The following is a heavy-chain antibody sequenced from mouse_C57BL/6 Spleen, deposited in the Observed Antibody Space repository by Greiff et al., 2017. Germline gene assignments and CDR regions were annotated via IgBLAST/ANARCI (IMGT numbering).Heavy chain of an antibody. CDR3: TRAYYDYDVPFAY. V-gene: IGHV14-1*01. CDR1: GFNIKDYY. D-gene: IGHD2-4*01. Sequence: EVQLQQSGAELVRPGASVKLSCTASGFNIKDYYMHWVKQRPEQGLEWIGRIDPEDGDTEYAPKFQGKATMTADTSSNTAYLQLSSLTSEDTAVYYCTRAYYDYDVPFAYWGQGTLVTVSA. CDR2: IDPEDGDT. J-gene: IGHJ3*01.